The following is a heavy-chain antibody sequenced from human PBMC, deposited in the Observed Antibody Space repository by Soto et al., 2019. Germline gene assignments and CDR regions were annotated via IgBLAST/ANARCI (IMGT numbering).Heavy chain of an antibody. CDR1: GYTFTGYY. CDR3: ARDRGPTVTRNFDY. CDR2: INPNSGGT. V-gene: IGHV1-2*04. D-gene: IGHD4-17*01. Sequence: PGESLKISCKASGYTFTGYYMHWVRQAPGQGLEWMGWINPNSGGTNYAQKFQGWVTMTRDTSISTAYMELSRLRSDDTAVYYCARDRGPTVTRNFDYWGQGTLVTVSS. J-gene: IGHJ4*02.